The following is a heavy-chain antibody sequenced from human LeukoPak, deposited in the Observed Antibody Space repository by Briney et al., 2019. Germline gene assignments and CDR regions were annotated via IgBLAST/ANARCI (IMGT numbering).Heavy chain of an antibody. V-gene: IGHV1-69*04. J-gene: IGHJ4*02. CDR1: GGTFSSYA. CDR3: ARDQYYYDSSGYSRKGFDY. CDR2: IIPILGIA. D-gene: IGHD3-22*01. Sequence: ASVKVSCKASGGTFSSYAISWVRQAPGQGLEWMGRIIPILGIANYAQKFQGRVTITADKSTSTAYMELSSLRSEDTAVYYCARDQYYYDSSGYSRKGFDYWGQGTLVTVSS.